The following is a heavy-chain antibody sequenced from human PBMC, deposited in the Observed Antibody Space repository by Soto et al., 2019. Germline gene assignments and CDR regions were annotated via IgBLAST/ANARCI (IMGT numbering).Heavy chain of an antibody. CDR2: IIPIFGTA. V-gene: IGHV1-69*13. CDR1: GRTFSSYA. D-gene: IGHD2-15*01. CDR3: ARAGYCSGGSCYGAARWFDP. J-gene: IGHJ5*02. Sequence: SVKVSCKASGRTFSSYAISWVRQAPGQGLEWMGGIIPIFGTANYAQKFQGRVTITADESTSTAYMELSSLRSEDTAVYYCARAGYCSGGSCYGAARWFDPWGQGTLVTVSS.